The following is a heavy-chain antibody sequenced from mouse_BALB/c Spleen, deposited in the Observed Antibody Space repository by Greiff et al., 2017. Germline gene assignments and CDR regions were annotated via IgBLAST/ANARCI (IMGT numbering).Heavy chain of an antibody. CDR3: ASGPRYDYDGVYYAMDY. D-gene: IGHD2-4*01. V-gene: IGHV5-4*02. J-gene: IGHJ4*01. CDR1: GFTFSDYY. Sequence: EVNVVESGGGLVKPGGSLKLSCAASGFTFSDYYLYWVRQTPEKRLEWVATISDGGSYTYYPDSVKGRFTISRDNAKNNLYLQMSSLKSEDTAMYYCASGPRYDYDGVYYAMDYWGQGTSVTVSS. CDR2: ISDGGSYT.